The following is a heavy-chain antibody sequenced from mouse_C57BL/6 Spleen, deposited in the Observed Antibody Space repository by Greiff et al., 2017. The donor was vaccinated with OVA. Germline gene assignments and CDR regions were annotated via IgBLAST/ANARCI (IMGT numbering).Heavy chain of an antibody. CDR3: TKIPYYYGSSGGYAMDY. J-gene: IGHJ4*01. V-gene: IGHV1-5*01. D-gene: IGHD1-1*01. Sequence: VQLQQSGTVLARPGASVKMSCKTSGYTFTSYWMHWVKQRPGQGLEWIGAIYPGNSDTSYNQKFKGKAKLTAVTSASTAYMELSSLTNEDSAVYYCTKIPYYYGSSGGYAMDYWGQGTSVTVSS. CDR1: GYTFTSYW. CDR2: IYPGNSDT.